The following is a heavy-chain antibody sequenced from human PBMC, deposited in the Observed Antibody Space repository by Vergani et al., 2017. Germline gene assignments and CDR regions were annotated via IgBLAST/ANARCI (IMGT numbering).Heavy chain of an antibody. V-gene: IGHV3-30-3*01. CDR1: GFTFSSYA. D-gene: IGHD6-13*01. J-gene: IGHJ4*02. CDR3: ARTYSSSPFDY. CDR2: ISYDGSNK. Sequence: QVQLVESGGGVVQPGRSLRLSCAASGFTFSSYAMHWVRQAPGKGLEWVAVISYDGSNKYYADSVKDRFTISRDNSKNTLYLQMNSLRAEDTAVYYCARTYSSSPFDYWGQGTLVTVSS.